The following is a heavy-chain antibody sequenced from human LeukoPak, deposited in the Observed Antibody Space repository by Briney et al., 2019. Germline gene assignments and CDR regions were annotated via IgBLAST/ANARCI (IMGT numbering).Heavy chain of an antibody. CDR1: GFTFSSYW. J-gene: IGHJ4*02. D-gene: IGHD5-12*01. V-gene: IGHV3-74*01. CDR2: INSDGSST. CDR3: AKDTGEWLPIYYFDY. Sequence: PGGSLRLSCAASGFTFSSYWMHWVRQAPGKGLVWVSRINSDGSSTSYADSVKGRFTISRDNAKNTLYLQMNSLRAEDTAVYYCAKDTGEWLPIYYFDYWGQGTLVTVSS.